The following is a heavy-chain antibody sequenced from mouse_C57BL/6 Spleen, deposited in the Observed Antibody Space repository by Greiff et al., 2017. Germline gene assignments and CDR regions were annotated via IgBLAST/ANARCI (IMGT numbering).Heavy chain of an antibody. CDR2: IDPSDSYT. Sequence: QVQLQQPGAELVMPGASVKLSCKASGYTFTSYWMHWVKQRPGQGLEWIGEIDPSDSYTNYNQKFKGKSTLTVDKSSSTAYMQLSSLTSEDSAVYYCASRNSNFFDYWGQGTTLTVSS. D-gene: IGHD2-5*01. CDR1: GYTFTSYW. V-gene: IGHV1-69*01. J-gene: IGHJ2*01. CDR3: ASRNSNFFDY.